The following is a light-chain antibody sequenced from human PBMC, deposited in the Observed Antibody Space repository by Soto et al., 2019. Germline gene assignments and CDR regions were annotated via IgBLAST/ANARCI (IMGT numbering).Light chain of an antibody. CDR1: QTISSW. CDR2: KAS. J-gene: IGKJ1*01. Sequence: DSQMTQSPSTLSGSVGDRVAITCRASQTISSWLAWYQQKPGRAPKLLIYKASTLKSGVPSRFSGSGSGTEFTLTISSLQPEDFATYYCQQYNSYSQTFGQGTKVDIK. CDR3: QQYNSYSQT. V-gene: IGKV1-5*03.